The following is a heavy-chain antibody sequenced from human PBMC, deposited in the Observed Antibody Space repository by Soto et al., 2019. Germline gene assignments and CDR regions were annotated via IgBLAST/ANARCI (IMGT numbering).Heavy chain of an antibody. J-gene: IGHJ4*02. CDR1: GFTFSTSW. CDR3: ARDMGPSGAYGY. V-gene: IGHV3-7*03. CDR2: IDPDGSQK. Sequence: EVQLVDSGGDLVQPGGSLRLSCAASGFTFSTSWMSWVRQAPGKGLEWVANIDPDGSQKYYVDSVKGRFTISRDNAKNSLYLQMNSLRAEDTAVYYCARDMGPSGAYGYWGQGTLVTVSS. D-gene: IGHD1-26*01.